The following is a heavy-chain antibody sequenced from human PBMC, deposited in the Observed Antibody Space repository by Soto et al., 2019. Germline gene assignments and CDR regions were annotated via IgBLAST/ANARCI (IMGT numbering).Heavy chain of an antibody. CDR3: AIERDGTGRLSYDFDP. J-gene: IGHJ5*02. V-gene: IGHV1-69*01. CDR2: IIPIIGTP. Sequence: QLELVQSGAEVMEPGSSVKLSCKSSGGSLKNSGINWVRQAPGQGLEWVGGIIPIIGTPNYLQRLQTRVTITSDESTTTAFLELGRLRVDDTAMYYCAIERDGTGRLSYDFDPWGQGTLVTFSS. D-gene: IGHD3-3*01. CDR1: GGSLKNSG.